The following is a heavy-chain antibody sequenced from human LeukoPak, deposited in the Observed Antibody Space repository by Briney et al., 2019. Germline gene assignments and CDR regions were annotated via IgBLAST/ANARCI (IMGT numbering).Heavy chain of an antibody. V-gene: IGHV3-7*01. CDR2: IKEDTSQK. J-gene: IGHJ4*02. D-gene: IGHD1-26*01. CDR1: GFTFNNYW. Sequence: GGSLRLSCAASGFTFNNYWLSWVRQGPGKGLEWVVHIKEDTSQKYYVGSVEGRFTISRDNARNSLYLQMNSLRGEDTAVYFCARQVSREGHFDYWGQGALVTVSS. CDR3: ARQVSREGHFDY.